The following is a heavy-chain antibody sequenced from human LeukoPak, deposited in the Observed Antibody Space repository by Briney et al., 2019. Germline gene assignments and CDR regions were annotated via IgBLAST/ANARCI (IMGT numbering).Heavy chain of an antibody. V-gene: IGHV1-46*01. CDR2: INPSGGST. Sequence: ASVKVSCKASGYTFTSYYMYWVRQAPGQGLEWMGIINPSGGSTSYAQKFQGRVTMTRDTSTSTVYMELSSLGSEDTAVYYCARGSGYSSGWSRQYFQHWGQGTLVTVSS. CDR1: GYTFTSYY. J-gene: IGHJ1*01. CDR3: ARGSGYSSGWSRQYFQH. D-gene: IGHD6-19*01.